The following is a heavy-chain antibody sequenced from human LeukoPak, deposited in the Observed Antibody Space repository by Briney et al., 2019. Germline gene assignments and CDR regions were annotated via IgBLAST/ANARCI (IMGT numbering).Heavy chain of an antibody. Sequence: GGSLRLSCAASGYTFSSYAMSWVRQAPGKGLEWVSAISGSGGSTYYADSVKGRFTISRDNSKNTLYLQMNSLRAGDTAVYYCAKAMGATLFDYWGQGTLVTVSS. CDR2: ISGSGGST. D-gene: IGHD1-26*01. J-gene: IGHJ4*02. V-gene: IGHV3-23*01. CDR1: GYTFSSYA. CDR3: AKAMGATLFDY.